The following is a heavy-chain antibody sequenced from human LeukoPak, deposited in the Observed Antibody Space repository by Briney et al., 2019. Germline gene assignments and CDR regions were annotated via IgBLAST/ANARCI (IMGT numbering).Heavy chain of an antibody. Sequence: GGSLRLSCEASGYTFDDYAMHWVRQAPGKGLEWVSGISWNSGSIGYTDSVKGRFSISRDNGKNYLYLQMDSLTTEDTALYYCAKGHTYGLGESYLDFWGQGTLVSVSS. CDR3: AKGHTYGLGESYLDF. CDR1: GYTFDDYA. CDR2: ISWNSGSI. D-gene: IGHD5-18*01. V-gene: IGHV3-9*01. J-gene: IGHJ4*02.